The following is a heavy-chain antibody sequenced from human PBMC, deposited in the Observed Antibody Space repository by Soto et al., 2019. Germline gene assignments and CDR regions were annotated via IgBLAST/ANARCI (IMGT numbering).Heavy chain of an antibody. CDR3: AYPVPAATHYDYNDMDV. J-gene: IGHJ6*02. CDR2: ISSSGDTI. Sequence: EVQLLESGGGLAQPGGSLRLSCVASVFTFSYYTMSWGRQDPGKGLEWVSGISSSGDTIYYEDSVKGRFTISRDNFKNTAYLQMNSLRADDTAVYYCAYPVPAATHYDYNDMDVWGQGTTVTVSS. CDR1: VFTFSYYT. V-gene: IGHV3-23*01. D-gene: IGHD2-2*01.